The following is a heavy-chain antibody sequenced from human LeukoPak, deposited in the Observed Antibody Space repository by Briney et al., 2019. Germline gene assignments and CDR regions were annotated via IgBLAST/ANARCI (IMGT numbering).Heavy chain of an antibody. D-gene: IGHD3-10*01. CDR3: ARDLPHYLLRGMDV. CDR1: GFTFSDYY. V-gene: IGHV3-11*04. CDR2: ISSSASSM. Sequence: MAGGSLRLSCAASGFTFSDYYMSWIRQAPGKGLEWVSYISSSASSMYYADSVEGRFTISRDNAENSLYLQMNSLRAEDTAVYYCARDLPHYLLRGMDVWGQGTTVTVSS. J-gene: IGHJ6*02.